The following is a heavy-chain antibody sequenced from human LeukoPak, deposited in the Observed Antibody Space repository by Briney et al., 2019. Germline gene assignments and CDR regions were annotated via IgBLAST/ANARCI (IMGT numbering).Heavy chain of an antibody. CDR2: TSWNSGSI. CDR3: AKDIVDGYGIDAFDI. Sequence: GGSLRLSCAASGFTFDDYAMHWVRQAPGKGLEWVSGTSWNSGSIGYADSVKGRFTISRDNAKNSLYLQMNSLRAEDTALYYCAKDIVDGYGIDAFDIWGQGTMVTVSS. CDR1: GFTFDDYA. D-gene: IGHD5-18*01. J-gene: IGHJ3*02. V-gene: IGHV3-9*01.